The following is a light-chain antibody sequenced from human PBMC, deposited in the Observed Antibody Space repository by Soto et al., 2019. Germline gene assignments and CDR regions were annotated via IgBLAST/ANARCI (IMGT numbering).Light chain of an antibody. Sequence: QSVMTQPPSVSAAPGQKVTISCSGSSSNIGGNSVSWYQQLPGTAPKLLIYDDNKRPSGIPDRFSGSKSGTSATLGITGFQTGDEADYYCGTWDTDLSAGVFGGGTKLTVL. CDR3: GTWDTDLSAGV. CDR1: SSNIGGNS. V-gene: IGLV1-51*01. CDR2: DDN. J-gene: IGLJ2*01.